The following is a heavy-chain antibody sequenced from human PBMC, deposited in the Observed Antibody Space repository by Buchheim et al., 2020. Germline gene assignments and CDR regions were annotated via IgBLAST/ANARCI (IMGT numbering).Heavy chain of an antibody. Sequence: QLQLQESGPGLVKPSETLSLTCTVSGGSISSSSYYWGWIRQPPGKGLEWIGSIYYSGSTYYNPSLKSRVTISVDTSKNQFSLKLSSVTAADTAVYYCARVTYYYDSSGYYLRYYFDYWGQGTL. CDR3: ARVTYYYDSSGYYLRYYFDY. CDR2: IYYSGST. CDR1: GGSISSSSYY. J-gene: IGHJ4*02. V-gene: IGHV4-39*01. D-gene: IGHD3-22*01.